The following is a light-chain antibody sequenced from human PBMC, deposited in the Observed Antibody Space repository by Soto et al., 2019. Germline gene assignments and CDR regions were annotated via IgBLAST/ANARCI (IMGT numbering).Light chain of an antibody. CDR3: QQYDTLRWT. CDR2: KAS. J-gene: IGKJ1*01. V-gene: IGKV1-5*03. Sequence: DIQMTQSPSTLSASIGDRVTITCRASQSIAIWLAWYQQKPGKAPNLLIYKASSLQSGVPSRFSGSGSGTEFTLTISSLQPDDFATYYCQQYDTLRWTFGQGTKVEIK. CDR1: QSIAIW.